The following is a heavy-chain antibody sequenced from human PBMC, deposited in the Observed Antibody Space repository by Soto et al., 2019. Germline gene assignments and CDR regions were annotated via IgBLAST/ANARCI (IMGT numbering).Heavy chain of an antibody. CDR1: GFTFSSYA. Sequence: GGSLRLSCAASGFTFSSYAMSWVRQAPGKGLEWVSAISGSGGSTYYADSVKGRFTISRDNSKNTLYLQMNSLRAEDTAVYYCANDPFSRGWFSCFDFWGQGPLVTVSS. V-gene: IGHV3-23*01. CDR2: ISGSGGST. J-gene: IGHJ5*01. D-gene: IGHD6-19*01. CDR3: ANDPFSRGWFSCFDF.